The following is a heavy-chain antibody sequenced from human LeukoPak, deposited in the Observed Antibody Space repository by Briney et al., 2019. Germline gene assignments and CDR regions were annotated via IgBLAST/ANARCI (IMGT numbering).Heavy chain of an antibody. J-gene: IGHJ4*02. V-gene: IGHV1-69*13. CDR3: ARGDVVGYNNSPNPQAPDN. CDR1: GGTFSSYA. CDR2: IIPIFGTA. Sequence: GASVKVSCKASGGTFSSYAISWVRQAPGQGLEWMGGIIPIFGTANYAQKFQGRVTITADESTSAAYMELSSLRSEDTAVYYCARGDVVGYNNSPNPQAPDNWGQGTLVTVSS. D-gene: IGHD3-9*01.